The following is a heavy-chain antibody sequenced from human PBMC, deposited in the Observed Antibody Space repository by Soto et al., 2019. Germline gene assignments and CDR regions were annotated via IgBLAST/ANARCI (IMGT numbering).Heavy chain of an antibody. V-gene: IGHV3-74*01. CDR3: TSSLLTPFDY. CDR2: INSDGSST. CDR1: GFTFNNYW. J-gene: IGHJ4*02. Sequence: GGSLRLSCAASGFTFNNYWMHWVRQAPGKGLVWVSRINSDGSSTSYADSVKGRFTISRDNAKNTLYLQMNSLRAEDTAVYYCTSSLLTPFDYWGQGTLVTVSS.